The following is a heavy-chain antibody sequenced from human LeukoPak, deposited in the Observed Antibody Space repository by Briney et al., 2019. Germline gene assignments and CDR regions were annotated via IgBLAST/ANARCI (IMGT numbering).Heavy chain of an antibody. CDR3: ARENLSLFDS. CDR1: GDSIGSYY. V-gene: IGHV4-59*01. J-gene: IGHJ4*02. CDR2: IYYTGTT. Sequence: PSETLSLTCTVSGDSIGSYYWTWIRQPPGKGLEWIGYIYYTGTTNYNPSLKSRVTISVDTSKNQFSLKLSSVTAADTAVYYCARENLSLFDSWGQGTLVTVSS.